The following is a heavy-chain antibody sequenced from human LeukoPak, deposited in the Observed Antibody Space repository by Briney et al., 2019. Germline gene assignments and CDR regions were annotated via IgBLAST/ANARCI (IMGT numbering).Heavy chain of an antibody. CDR3: ARSPNTAMVKFGY. CDR1: GDSVSSNSAA. D-gene: IGHD5-18*01. CDR2: TYYRSKWYN. Sequence: SQTLSLTCAISGDSVSSNSAAWNWIRQSPSRGLEWLGRTYYRSKWYNDYAVSVKSRITINPDTSKNQFSLKLSSVTAADTAVYYCARSPNTAMVKFGYWGQGTLVTVSS. V-gene: IGHV6-1*01. J-gene: IGHJ4*02.